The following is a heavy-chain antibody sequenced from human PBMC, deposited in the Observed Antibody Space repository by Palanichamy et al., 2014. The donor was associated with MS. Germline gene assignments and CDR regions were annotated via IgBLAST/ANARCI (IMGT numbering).Heavy chain of an antibody. V-gene: IGHV4-39*01. CDR1: GGSISSSSYY. CDR2: IYYSGST. D-gene: IGHD2-2*02. Sequence: QLQLQESGPGLVKPSETLSLTCTVSGGSISSSSYYWGWIRQPPGKGLEWIGSIYYSGSTYYNPSLKSRVTISVDTSKNQFSLKLNSVTAADTAVYYCARRCSSTGCYTYFQHWGQGTLVTVSS. CDR3: ARRCSSTGCYTYFQH. J-gene: IGHJ1*01.